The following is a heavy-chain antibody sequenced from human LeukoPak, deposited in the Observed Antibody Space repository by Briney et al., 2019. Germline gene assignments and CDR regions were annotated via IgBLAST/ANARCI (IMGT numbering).Heavy chain of an antibody. Sequence: GGSLRLSCTASGFTFDDYAMHWVRQAPGKSLEWVSFISWDGGSTYYADSVKGRFTISRDNSKNSLYLQMNSLRAEDTALYYCAKDTGGSRSLPSYYSDYWGQGTLVTVSS. CDR2: ISWDGGST. V-gene: IGHV3-43D*04. CDR3: AKDTGGSRSLPSYYSDY. CDR1: GFTFDDYA. J-gene: IGHJ4*02. D-gene: IGHD3-10*01.